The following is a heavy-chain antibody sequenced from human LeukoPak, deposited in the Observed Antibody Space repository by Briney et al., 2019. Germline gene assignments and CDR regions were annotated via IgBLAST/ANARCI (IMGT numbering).Heavy chain of an antibody. J-gene: IGHJ3*02. CDR1: SGSFSGYY. V-gene: IGHV4-34*01. CDR2: INHTGGT. Sequence: SETLSLTCAVYSGSFSGYYWTWIRQSPGKGLEWIGEINHTGGTNYNPSLKSRVTISVDTSKNQFSLKVNSVTAADTAIYYCARRRAHYYDSSGYFSRPPKTFDIWGQGTMVTVSS. CDR3: ARRRAHYYDSSGYFSRPPKTFDI. D-gene: IGHD3-22*01.